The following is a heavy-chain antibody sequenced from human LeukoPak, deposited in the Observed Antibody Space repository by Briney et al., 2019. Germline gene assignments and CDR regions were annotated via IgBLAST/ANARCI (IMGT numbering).Heavy chain of an antibody. J-gene: IGHJ4*02. CDR1: GGSISSYY. CDR3: ARSGSSWSLNY. CDR2: IYYSGST. Sequence: SETLPLTCTVSGGSISSYYWSWIRQPPGKGLEWIGYIYYSGSTNYNPSLKSRVTISVDTSKNQFSLKLSSVTAADTAVYYCARSGSSWSLNYWGQGTLVTVSS. D-gene: IGHD6-13*01. V-gene: IGHV4-59*08.